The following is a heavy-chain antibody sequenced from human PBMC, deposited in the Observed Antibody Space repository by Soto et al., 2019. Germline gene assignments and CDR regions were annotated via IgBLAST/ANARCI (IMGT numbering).Heavy chain of an antibody. CDR1: GASISSYY. J-gene: IGHJ4*02. D-gene: IGHD6-13*01. V-gene: IGHV4-59*08. Sequence: QVHLQESGPGLVKPSETLSLTCTVSGASISSYYWTWIRQPPGKGLEWIGYVYYSGSTSYNPSLKSRVTISVDTSKTHFSLNLSSVTAADTAVYYCARLNTAAGTDYWGQGTLVTVSS. CDR2: VYYSGST. CDR3: ARLNTAAGTDY.